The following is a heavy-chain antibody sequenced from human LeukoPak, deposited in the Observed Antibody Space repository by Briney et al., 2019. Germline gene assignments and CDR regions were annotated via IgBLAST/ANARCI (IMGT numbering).Heavy chain of an antibody. CDR1: GFSVTNNF. CDR3: ARGSEWSSGVSDY. D-gene: IGHD3-3*01. J-gene: IGHJ4*02. Sequence: GGSLRLSCAASGFSVTNNFMTGVRQAPGKGLEWVSVIYSDESTYYADSVKGRFTISRDNAKNSLYLQMNSLRAEDTAVYYCARGSEWSSGVSDYWGQGTLVTVSS. CDR2: IYSDEST. V-gene: IGHV3-53*01.